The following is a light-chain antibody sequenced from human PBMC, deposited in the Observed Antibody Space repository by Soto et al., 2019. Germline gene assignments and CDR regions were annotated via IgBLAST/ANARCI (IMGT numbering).Light chain of an antibody. CDR1: SSNIGAGYD. Sequence: QSVLTQPPSVSGAPGQRVTISCSGSSSNIGAGYDVHWYQQLPGTAPKLLISANNIRPSGVPDRFSGSKSGTSASLAITGLQAEDEVDYYCQSYDSSLSGSGVFGGGTQLTVL. CDR2: ANN. CDR3: QSYDSSLSGSGV. V-gene: IGLV1-40*01. J-gene: IGLJ3*02.